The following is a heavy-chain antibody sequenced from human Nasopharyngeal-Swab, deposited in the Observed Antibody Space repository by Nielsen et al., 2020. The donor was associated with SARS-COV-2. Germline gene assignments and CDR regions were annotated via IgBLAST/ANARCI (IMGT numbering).Heavy chain of an antibody. CDR2: ISGSGGST. J-gene: IGHJ4*02. CDR1: GFTFSSYA. V-gene: IGHV3-23*01. CDR3: AKESLRREMATMSAHDY. Sequence: GESLKISCAASGFTFSSYAMSWVRQAPGKGLEWVSAISGSGGSTYYAASVKGRFTISRDNSKNTLYLQMNSLRAEDTAVYYCAKESLRREMATMSAHDYWGQGTLVTVSS. D-gene: IGHD5-24*01.